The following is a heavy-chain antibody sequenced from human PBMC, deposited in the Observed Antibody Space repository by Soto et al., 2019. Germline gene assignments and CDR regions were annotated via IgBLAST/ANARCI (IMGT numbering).Heavy chain of an antibody. V-gene: IGHV3-11*05. CDR3: ARDRGAVTGQYFDY. J-gene: IGHJ4*02. D-gene: IGHD6-19*01. CDR1: GFTFSAVY. CDR2: ISSSGTSA. Sequence: QVRLEESGGGLVKPGGSLRLPCAASGFTFSAVYMSWIRQAPNKGLEYISYISSSGTSANYADSVKCRFTITRDNAKNSLYLQMNSLRAEDTAVYYCARDRGAVTGQYFDYWGQGAMVTVSS.